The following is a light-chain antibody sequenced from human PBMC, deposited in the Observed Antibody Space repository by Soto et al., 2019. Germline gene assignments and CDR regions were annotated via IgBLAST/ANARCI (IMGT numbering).Light chain of an antibody. CDR2: ENN. Sequence: QSVLTQPPSVSAAPGQIVTISCSGSRSNIGNNYVSWYRQLPRTVPKLLLFENNKRPSGIPDRFSGSKSGTSATLGITGLQTGDEADYYCGTWDSSLNVVLFGGGTKLTVL. CDR3: GTWDSSLNVVL. V-gene: IGLV1-51*01. CDR1: RSNIGNNY. J-gene: IGLJ2*01.